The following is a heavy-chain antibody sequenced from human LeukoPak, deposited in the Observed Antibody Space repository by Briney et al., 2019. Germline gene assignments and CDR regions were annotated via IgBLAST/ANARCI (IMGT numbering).Heavy chain of an antibody. V-gene: IGHV3-23*01. D-gene: IGHD1-14*01. CDR3: AKRKTSRLYYYYYMDV. CDR1: GFTFSSYA. CDR2: ISGSGART. J-gene: IGHJ6*03. Sequence: GGSLRLSCAASGFTFSSYAMGWVRQAPGKGLEWVSAISGSGARTYYADSVKGRFTISRDNSKNTLYLQMNSLRAEDTALYYCAKRKTSRLYYYYYMDVWGKGTTVTVSS.